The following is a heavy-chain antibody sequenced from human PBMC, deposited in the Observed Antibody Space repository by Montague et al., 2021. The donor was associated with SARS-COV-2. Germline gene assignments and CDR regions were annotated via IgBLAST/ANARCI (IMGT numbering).Heavy chain of an antibody. V-gene: IGHV4-30-4*08. CDR2: IYHSGST. Sequence: TLSLTCTVSGGSISSGSYYWSWIRQPPGKGLEWIGYIYHSGSTYYNPSLKSRVTISVDTSKNQLSLKLSSVTAADTAVYYCTRLGGQQLVGLSGFDFWGQGTTVTVSS. J-gene: IGHJ6*02. D-gene: IGHD6-13*01. CDR3: TRLGGQQLVGLSGFDF. CDR1: GGSISSGSYY.